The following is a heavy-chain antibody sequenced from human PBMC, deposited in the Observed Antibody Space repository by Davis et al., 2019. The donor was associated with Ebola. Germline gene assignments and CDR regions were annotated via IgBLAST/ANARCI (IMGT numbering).Heavy chain of an antibody. Sequence: GESLKISCAASGFTFSSYWMSWVRQAPGKGLEWVANIKQDGSEKYYVDSVKGRFTISRDNAKNSLYLQMNSLRGEDTAVYYCARSGLSFGVVKYHYGMDAWGKGTTVTVSS. J-gene: IGHJ6*04. D-gene: IGHD3-3*01. CDR2: IKQDGSEK. V-gene: IGHV3-7*03. CDR3: ARSGLSFGVVKYHYGMDA. CDR1: GFTFSSYW.